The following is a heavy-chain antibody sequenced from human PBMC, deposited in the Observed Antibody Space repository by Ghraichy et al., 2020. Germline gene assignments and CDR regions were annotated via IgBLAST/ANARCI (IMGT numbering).Heavy chain of an antibody. CDR3: ARDFAFTTFDF. Sequence: GGSLRLSCAASGFTFSSSWMTWVRQAPGKGLEWVANINADGSEYNHADSVKGRLIISRDNAKNSVYLQMNRLRVEDTAIYYCARDFAFTTFDFWGQGTMVTVSS. V-gene: IGHV3-7*01. J-gene: IGHJ4*02. CDR2: INADGSEY. D-gene: IGHD1-1*01. CDR1: GFTFSSSW.